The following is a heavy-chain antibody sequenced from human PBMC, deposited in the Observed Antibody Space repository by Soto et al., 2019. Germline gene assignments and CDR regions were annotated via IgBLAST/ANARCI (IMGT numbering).Heavy chain of an antibody. J-gene: IGHJ6*04. CDR3: ERHVPLFGVLIYCYYGMDV. Sequence: GESLKISCKGSGYSFVSYWIAWVRQMPGKGLEWMGSIYPGDSDTTYSPSIQGQVTISADKSSTTVYLQWNTLKASDTAMYYCERHVPLFGVLIYCYYGMDVCGKVTTVSVSA. CDR2: IYPGDSDT. V-gene: IGHV5-51*01. D-gene: IGHD3-3*01. CDR1: GYSFVSYW.